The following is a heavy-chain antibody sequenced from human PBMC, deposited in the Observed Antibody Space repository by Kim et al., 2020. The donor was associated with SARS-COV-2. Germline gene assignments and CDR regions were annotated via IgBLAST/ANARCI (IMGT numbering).Heavy chain of an antibody. J-gene: IGHJ6*02. Sequence: GESLKISCKGSGYSFTSYWIGWVRQMPGKVLEWMGIIYPGDSDTRYSPSFQGQVTISADKSISTAYLQWSSLKASDTAMYYCARTYYYDSSGYYSSFYGMDVCSQGTTVTVSS. CDR1: GYSFTSYW. CDR3: ARTYYYDSSGYYSSFYGMDV. CDR2: IYPGDSDT. V-gene: IGHV5-51*01. D-gene: IGHD3-22*01.